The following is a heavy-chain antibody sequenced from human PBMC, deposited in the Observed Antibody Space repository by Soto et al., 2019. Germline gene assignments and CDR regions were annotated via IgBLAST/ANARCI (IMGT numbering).Heavy chain of an antibody. V-gene: IGHV4-31*03. CDR3: ASERYSGSSFDY. J-gene: IGHJ4*02. Sequence: PSETLSLTCTVSGGSISSGGYYWSWIRQHPGKGLEWIGYIYYSGSTYYNPSLKSRVTTSVDTSKNQFSLKLSSVTAADTAVYYCASERYSGSSFDYWGQGTLVSVSS. D-gene: IGHD1-26*01. CDR2: IYYSGST. CDR1: GGSISSGGYY.